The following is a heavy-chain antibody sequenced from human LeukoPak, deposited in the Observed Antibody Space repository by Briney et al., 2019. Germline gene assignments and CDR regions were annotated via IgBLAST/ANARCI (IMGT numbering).Heavy chain of an antibody. J-gene: IGHJ4*02. Sequence: PGGSLRLSCTVSGFTFNTYSMNWVCQAPGKGLEWVSYISSSSSTIYYADSVKGRFTISRDNAKNSLYLQMNSLRDEDTAVYYCAREYSYGGNSEGFDYWGQGTLVTVSS. D-gene: IGHD4-23*01. V-gene: IGHV3-48*02. CDR3: AREYSYGGNSEGFDY. CDR1: GFTFNTYS. CDR2: ISSSSSTI.